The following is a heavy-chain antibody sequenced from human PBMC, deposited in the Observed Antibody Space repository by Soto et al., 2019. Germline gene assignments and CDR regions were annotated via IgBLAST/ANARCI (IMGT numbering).Heavy chain of an antibody. Sequence: GGSLRLSCAASGFTFSTYSMNWVRQAPGKGLEWVSSISDSSSYIYYADSVKGRFTISRDNSKNTLYLQMNSLRAEDTAVYYCARDADITMVRGVIRYWFDPWGQGTLVTVSS. J-gene: IGHJ5*02. D-gene: IGHD3-10*01. CDR3: ARDADITMVRGVIRYWFDP. CDR2: ISDSSSYI. CDR1: GFTFSTYS. V-gene: IGHV3-21*01.